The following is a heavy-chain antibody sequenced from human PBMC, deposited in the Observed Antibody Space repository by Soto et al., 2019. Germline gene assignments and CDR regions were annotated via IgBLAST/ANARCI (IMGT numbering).Heavy chain of an antibody. CDR1: GGSISSGGYY. D-gene: IGHD3-22*01. V-gene: IGHV4-31*03. J-gene: IGHJ3*02. CDR2: IYYSGST. Sequence: SETLSLTCTVSGGSISSGGYYWSWIRQHPGKGLEWIGYIYYSGSTYYNPSLKSRVTISVDTSKNQFSLKLSSVTASDTAVYYCARDYYYDSSGYHLADDAFDIWGQGTMVTVSS. CDR3: ARDYYYDSSGYHLADDAFDI.